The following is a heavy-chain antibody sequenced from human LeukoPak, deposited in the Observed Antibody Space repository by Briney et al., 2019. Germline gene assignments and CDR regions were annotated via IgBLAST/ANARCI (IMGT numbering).Heavy chain of an antibody. D-gene: IGHD5-24*01. V-gene: IGHV1-2*02. CDR3: ARTINRDGYNALNY. CDR1: GYAFTGYY. CDR2: IDPNSGGT. Sequence: APVKVSCKASGYAFTGYYMNWVRQAPGQGLEWVGWIDPNSGGTYYAQKFQGRVTMTRDTSISTAYMELSRVTSDDTAVYYCARTINRDGYNALNYWGQGTLVTVSS. J-gene: IGHJ4*02.